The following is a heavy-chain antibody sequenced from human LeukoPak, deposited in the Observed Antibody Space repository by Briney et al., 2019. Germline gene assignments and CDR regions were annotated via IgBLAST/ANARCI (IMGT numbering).Heavy chain of an antibody. D-gene: IGHD6-6*01. J-gene: IGHJ4*02. CDR2: IKQDGSEK. CDR3: ARLTQLARGRY. Sequence: PGGSLRLSCAASGFTFSSYRLSWVRQAPGKGLEWVANIKQDGSEKYYVDSVKGRFTVSRDNAENSLYLQMSSLRAEDTAVYYCARLTQLARGRYWGQGTLVTVSS. V-gene: IGHV3-7*03. CDR1: GFTFSSYR.